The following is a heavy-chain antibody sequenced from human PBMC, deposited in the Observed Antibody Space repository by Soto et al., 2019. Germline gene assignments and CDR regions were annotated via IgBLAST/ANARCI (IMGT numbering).Heavy chain of an antibody. V-gene: IGHV3-23*01. CDR3: AKDRQLVSYALPHFDY. CDR2: ISGSGGST. Sequence: GGSLRLSCAASGFTFSSYAMSWVRQDPGKGLEWVSAISGSGGSTYYADSVKGRFTISRDNSKNTLYLQMNSLRAEDTAVYDCAKDRQLVSYALPHFDYWGQGTLVTVSS. CDR1: GFTFSSYA. D-gene: IGHD1-26*01. J-gene: IGHJ4*02.